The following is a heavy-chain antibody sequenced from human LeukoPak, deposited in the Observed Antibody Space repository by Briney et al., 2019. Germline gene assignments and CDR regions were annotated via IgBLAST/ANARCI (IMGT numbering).Heavy chain of an antibody. Sequence: GASVKVSCKASGYTFTGYYMHWVRQAPEQGLEWMGWINPNSGGTNYAQKFQGRVTMTRDTSISTAYMELSRLRSDDTAVYYCARVVKAYYYDSSGYDYWGQGTLVTVSS. D-gene: IGHD3-22*01. V-gene: IGHV1-2*02. CDR2: INPNSGGT. CDR3: ARVVKAYYYDSSGYDY. CDR1: GYTFTGYY. J-gene: IGHJ4*02.